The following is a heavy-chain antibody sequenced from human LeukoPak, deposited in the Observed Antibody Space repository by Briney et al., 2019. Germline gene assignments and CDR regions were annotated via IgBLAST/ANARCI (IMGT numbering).Heavy chain of an antibody. D-gene: IGHD6-19*01. CDR3: AHQENDNGWHPLQN. CDR2: VYYKNNK. J-gene: IGHJ1*01. CDR1: GFSLTTDEVG. Sequence: SGPTLVNPTQTLTLTCTFSGFSLTTDEVGVGWIRQPPGKALEWLALVYYKNNKFYSPSLKNRVTVYKDTSKNQVVLTLSNVDPMDTATYYCAHQENDNGWHPLQNWGLGTLVIVSS. V-gene: IGHV2-5*01.